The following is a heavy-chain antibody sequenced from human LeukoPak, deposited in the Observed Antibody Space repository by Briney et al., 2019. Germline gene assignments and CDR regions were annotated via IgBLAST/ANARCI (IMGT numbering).Heavy chain of an antibody. V-gene: IGHV4-4*07. Sequence: SETLSLTCTVSGGSISSHYWSWIRQPAGKGLEWIGRIYTSGSTNYNPSLKSRVTMSVDTSKNQFSLKLSSVTAADTAVYYCARDRDDDFWSGYYYMDVWGKGTTVTVSS. CDR1: GGSISSHY. CDR2: IYTSGST. CDR3: ARDRDDDFWSGYYYMDV. D-gene: IGHD3-3*01. J-gene: IGHJ6*03.